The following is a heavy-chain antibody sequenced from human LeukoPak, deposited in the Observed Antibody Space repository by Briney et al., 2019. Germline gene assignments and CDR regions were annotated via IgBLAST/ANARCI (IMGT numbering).Heavy chain of an antibody. Sequence: PSETLSLTCTVSGGSISSYYWSWIRQPPGKGLEWIGYIYYSGSTNYNPSLKSRVTMSVDMSKNQFSLKLSSVIAADTAVYYCARGFDGVAGWFDPWGQGTLVTVSS. V-gene: IGHV4-59*01. CDR2: IYYSGST. D-gene: IGHD3-9*01. J-gene: IGHJ5*02. CDR3: ARGFDGVAGWFDP. CDR1: GGSISSYY.